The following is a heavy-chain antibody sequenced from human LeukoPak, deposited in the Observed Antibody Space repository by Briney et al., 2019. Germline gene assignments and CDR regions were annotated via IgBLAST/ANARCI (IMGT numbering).Heavy chain of an antibody. Sequence: GGSLRLSCAASGFTFSSYEMNWVRQAPGKGLEWVSHTSSSASTRYYADSVKGRFTISRDNAKNSLYLQMNRVRAEDTGVYYCARSSGGVPSADYWGQGTLVTVSS. CDR2: TSSSASTR. CDR3: ARSSGGVPSADY. D-gene: IGHD3-16*01. CDR1: GFTFSSYE. J-gene: IGHJ4*02. V-gene: IGHV3-48*03.